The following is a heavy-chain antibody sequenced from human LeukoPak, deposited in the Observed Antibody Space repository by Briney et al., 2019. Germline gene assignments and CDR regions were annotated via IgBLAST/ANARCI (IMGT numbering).Heavy chain of an antibody. CDR2: IYSGGSI. Sequence: GGSLRLSCAASGFTVSSNYMSWVRQAPGKGLEWVSSIYSGGSIYYADSVKGRFTISRDISKNMLYLQMNSLRAEDTAVYYCARAYYYDSRGAFDIWGHGTMVTVSS. D-gene: IGHD3-22*01. V-gene: IGHV3-66*02. CDR3: ARAYYYDSRGAFDI. J-gene: IGHJ3*02. CDR1: GFTVSSNY.